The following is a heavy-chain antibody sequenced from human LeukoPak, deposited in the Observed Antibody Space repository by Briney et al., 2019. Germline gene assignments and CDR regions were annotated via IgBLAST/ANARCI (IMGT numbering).Heavy chain of an antibody. V-gene: IGHV4-31*03. CDR2: IYYSGST. D-gene: IGHD3-10*01. CDR1: GGSISSGGYY. Sequence: SETLSLTCIVSGGSISSGGYYWSWIRQHPGKGLEWIGYIYYSGSTYYNPSLKSRVTISVDTSKDQFSLKLSSVTAADTAVYYCARDLYGSGIWGQGTLVTVSS. CDR3: ARDLYGSGI. J-gene: IGHJ4*02.